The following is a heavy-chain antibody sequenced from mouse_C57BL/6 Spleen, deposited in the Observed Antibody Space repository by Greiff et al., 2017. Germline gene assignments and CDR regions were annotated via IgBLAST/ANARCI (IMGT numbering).Heavy chain of an antibody. V-gene: IGHV1-55*01. CDR1: GYTFTSYW. J-gene: IGHJ4*01. D-gene: IGHD2-4*01. CDR2: IYPGSGSP. Sequence: VQLQQPGAELVKPGASVKMSCKASGYTFTSYWITWVKQRPGQGLEWIGDIYPGSGSPNYTEKFKSKATLTVDTSSSTADMQLISLTSEDSAVYYGARWGLRGGDYWGQGTSVTVSS. CDR3: ARWGLRGGDY.